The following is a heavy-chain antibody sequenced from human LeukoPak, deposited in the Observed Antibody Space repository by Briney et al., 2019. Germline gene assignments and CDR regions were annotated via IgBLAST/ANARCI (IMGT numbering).Heavy chain of an antibody. D-gene: IGHD3-22*01. V-gene: IGHV3-15*07. CDR1: GFTFSNVW. Sequence: GGSLRLSCVASGFTFSNVWINWVRQAPGRGLEWVGRIRSKAAGGTTEYAAPVKGRFTISRDDSRNTLYLQMNSLIIDDTAVYYCAFGSENYDSSDFDCWGQGTLVTVSS. J-gene: IGHJ4*02. CDR2: IRSKAAGGTT. CDR3: AFGSENYDSSDFDC.